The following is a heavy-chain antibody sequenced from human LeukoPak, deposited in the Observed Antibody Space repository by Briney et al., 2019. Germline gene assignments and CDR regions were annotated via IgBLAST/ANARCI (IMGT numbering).Heavy chain of an antibody. D-gene: IGHD3-22*01. CDR1: GGSFSSYY. J-gene: IGHJ4*02. Sequence: SETLSLTCAVYGGSFSSYYWSWIRQPAGKGLEWIGRIYTSGSTNYNPSLKSRVTMSVDTSKNQFSLKLSSVTAADTAVYYCARVPWGSSGYYFDYWGQGTLVTVSS. V-gene: IGHV4-59*10. CDR2: IYTSGST. CDR3: ARVPWGSSGYYFDY.